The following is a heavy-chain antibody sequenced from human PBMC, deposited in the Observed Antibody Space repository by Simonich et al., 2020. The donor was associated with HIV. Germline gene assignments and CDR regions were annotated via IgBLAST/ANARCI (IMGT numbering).Heavy chain of an antibody. V-gene: IGHV4-38-2*01. CDR1: GYSISSGYY. J-gene: IGHJ4*02. D-gene: IGHD2-21*02. CDR3: ASCGGDCYHFDY. Sequence: QVQLQESGPGLVKPSETLSLTCAVSGYSISSGYYWGWIRQPPGKGLEWIGEINHSRSTNYNPSLKSRVTISVDTSKNQFSLKLSSVTAADTAVYYCASCGGDCYHFDYWGQGTLVTVSS. CDR2: INHSRST.